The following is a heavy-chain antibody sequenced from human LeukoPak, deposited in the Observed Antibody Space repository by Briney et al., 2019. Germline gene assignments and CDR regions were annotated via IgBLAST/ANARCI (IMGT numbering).Heavy chain of an antibody. V-gene: IGHV3-74*01. Sequence: GGSLRLSCAASGFTFSSYWMHWVRQAPGKGLVWVSHINSDGSSTSYADSVKGRFTISRDNAKNTLYLQLNSLRAEDTAMYYCARNYYDSSGYSLDHYFDYWGQGTLVTVSS. CDR3: ARNYYDSSGYSLDHYFDY. J-gene: IGHJ4*02. CDR1: GFTFSSYW. D-gene: IGHD3-22*01. CDR2: INSDGSST.